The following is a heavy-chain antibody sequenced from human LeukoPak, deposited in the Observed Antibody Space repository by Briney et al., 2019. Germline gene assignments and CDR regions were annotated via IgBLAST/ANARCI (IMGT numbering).Heavy chain of an antibody. CDR3: TTRLYDSSGPLTGGGDY. CDR2: IIPIFGTA. V-gene: IGHV1-69*13. CDR1: GGTFSSYA. Sequence: ASVKVSCKASGGTFSSYAISWVRQAPGQGLEWMGGIIPIFGTANYAQKFQGRVTITADESTSTAYMELSSLRSEDTAVYYCTTRLYDSSGPLTGGGDYWGQGTLVTVSS. D-gene: IGHD3-22*01. J-gene: IGHJ4*02.